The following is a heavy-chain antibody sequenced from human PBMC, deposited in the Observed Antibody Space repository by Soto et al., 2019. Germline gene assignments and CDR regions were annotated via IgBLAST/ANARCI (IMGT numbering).Heavy chain of an antibody. CDR2: ISAYNGNT. J-gene: IGHJ4*02. V-gene: IGHV1-18*04. CDR3: ARALLGYYAILTGYYTSLLLDY. CDR1: GYTFTSYG. Sequence: ASVKVSCKASGYTFTSYGISWVRQAPGQGLEWMGWISAYNGNTNYAQKLQGRVTMTTDTSTSTAYMELRSLRSDDTAVYYCARALLGYYAILTGYYTSLLLDYWGQGTMVTVSS. D-gene: IGHD3-9*01.